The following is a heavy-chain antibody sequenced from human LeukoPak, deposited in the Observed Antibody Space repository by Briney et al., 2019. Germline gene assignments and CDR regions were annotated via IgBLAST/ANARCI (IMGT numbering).Heavy chain of an antibody. Sequence: PSETLSLTCAFSDGSFTGYCWNWIRQSPGKGLEWIGEIDHTGSIAYNPSLKSRVTISMVTSKNQFSLKLRSVTAADTAMYYCARGGYGPGSFSHHWGQGTLVTVSS. D-gene: IGHD3-10*01. CDR2: IDHTGSI. CDR1: DGSFTGYC. V-gene: IGHV4-34*01. CDR3: ARGGYGPGSFSHH. J-gene: IGHJ5*02.